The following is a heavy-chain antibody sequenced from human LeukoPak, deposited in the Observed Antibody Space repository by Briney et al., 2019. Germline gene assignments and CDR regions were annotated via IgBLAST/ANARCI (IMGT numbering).Heavy chain of an antibody. Sequence: GASVKVSCKASGYTFTNYYIHWVRQAPGQGLEWMGWINPNSGGTNYAQKFQGRVTMTRDTSISTAYMELSRLRSDDTAVYYCARDPPRQKNGFDPWGQGTLVTVSS. CDR2: INPNSGGT. J-gene: IGHJ5*02. CDR1: GYTFTNYY. CDR3: ARDPPRQKNGFDP. V-gene: IGHV1-2*02.